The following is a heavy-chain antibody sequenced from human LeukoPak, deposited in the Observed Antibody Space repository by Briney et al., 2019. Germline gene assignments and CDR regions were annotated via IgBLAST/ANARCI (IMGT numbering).Heavy chain of an antibody. CDR1: GGSISGYY. V-gene: IGHV4-34*01. J-gene: IGHJ3*02. D-gene: IGHD3-16*02. CDR2: INHSGST. Sequence: SETLSLTCAVYGGSISGYYWTWIRQPPGKGLEWIGEINHSGSTNYNPSLKSRVTISVDTSKNQFSLKLSSVTAADTAVYYCARGVFTFGGVIVIPCYAFDIWGQGTMVTVSS. CDR3: ARGVFTFGGVIVIPCYAFDI.